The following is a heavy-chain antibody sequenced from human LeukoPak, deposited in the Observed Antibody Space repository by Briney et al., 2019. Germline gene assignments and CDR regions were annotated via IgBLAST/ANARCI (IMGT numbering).Heavy chain of an antibody. J-gene: IGHJ6*03. CDR1: GYTFTSYY. Sequence: ASVKVSCKASGYTFTSYYMHWVRQAPGQGLEWMGIINPGGGSTSYAQKFQGRVTMTRDTSTSTVYMELSSLRSEDTAVYYCARDVRTTVTPGVYYYYYMDVWGKGTTVTISS. D-gene: IGHD4-17*01. CDR3: ARDVRTTVTPGVYYYYYMDV. V-gene: IGHV1-46*01. CDR2: INPGGGST.